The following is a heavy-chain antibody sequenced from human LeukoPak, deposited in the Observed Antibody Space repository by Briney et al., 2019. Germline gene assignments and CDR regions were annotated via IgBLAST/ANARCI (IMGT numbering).Heavy chain of an antibody. V-gene: IGHV1-2*02. Sequence: WINPNSGGTNYAQKFQGRVTMTRDTSISTAYMELSRLRSDDTAVYYCARATFIAAADLFDYWGQGTLVTVSS. D-gene: IGHD6-13*01. CDR2: INPNSGGT. CDR3: ARATFIAAADLFDY. J-gene: IGHJ4*02.